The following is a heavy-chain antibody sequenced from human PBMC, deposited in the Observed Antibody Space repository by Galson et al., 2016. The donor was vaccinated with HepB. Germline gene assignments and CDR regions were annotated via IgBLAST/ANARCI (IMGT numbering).Heavy chain of an antibody. D-gene: IGHD1/OR15-1a*01. Sequence: SLRLSCAASGFTFSSYTMNWVRQAPGKGLEWVSSISSSSSYMEYADSVKGRFTISRDNAKRSLYLKMTSLRAEDTAVYYCVRDFKNNEDGTFFDAWGQGTLVTVSS. CDR2: ISSSSSYM. J-gene: IGHJ4*02. CDR3: VRDFKNNEDGTFFDA. CDR1: GFTFSSYT. V-gene: IGHV3-21*01.